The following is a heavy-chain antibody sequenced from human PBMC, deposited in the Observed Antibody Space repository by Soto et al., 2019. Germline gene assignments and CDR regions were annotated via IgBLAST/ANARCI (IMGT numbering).Heavy chain of an antibody. D-gene: IGHD2-15*01. CDR3: TGSRDAVWGAGSCPNCFAP. V-gene: IGHV3-73*01. Sequence: EVQLVESGGGLVQPGGSLKLSCAASGFTFSDSAMHWVRQASGKGLEWVGRIKTKPNNYATAYGASVQGRFTISRDDSKSRAYMQMNSRKTEDRAFYFCTGSRDAVWGAGSCPNCFAPWGQGILVTVSS. CDR1: GFTFSDSA. CDR2: IKTKPNNYAT. J-gene: IGHJ5*02.